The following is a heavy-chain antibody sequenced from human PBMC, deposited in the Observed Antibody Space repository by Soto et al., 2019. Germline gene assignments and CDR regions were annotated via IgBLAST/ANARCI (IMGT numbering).Heavy chain of an antibody. Sequence: PSETLSLTCAVSGGSISSSNWWSWVRQPPGKGLEWIGEIYHSGSTNYNPSLKSRVTISVDKSKNQFSLKLSSVTAADTAVYYWARGRITMVRGVIISMDVWGPGTTLTVSS. D-gene: IGHD3-10*01. CDR1: GGSISSSNW. CDR2: IYHSGST. J-gene: IGHJ6*02. V-gene: IGHV4-4*02. CDR3: ARGRITMVRGVIISMDV.